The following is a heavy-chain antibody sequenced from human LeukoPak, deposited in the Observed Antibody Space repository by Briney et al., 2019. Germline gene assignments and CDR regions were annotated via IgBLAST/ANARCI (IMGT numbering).Heavy chain of an antibody. Sequence: PGGSLRLSCAASGFTFSDYEMNWVCQAPGKGLEWLSHISVSGTTIHYADSVKGRFTISRDNAKNSVYLQMNSLRAEDTAVYYCAREKEGYCSRTSCYLDYYYYYMDVWGKGTTVTISS. D-gene: IGHD2-2*01. CDR3: AREKEGYCSRTSCYLDYYYYYMDV. CDR1: GFTFSDYE. V-gene: IGHV3-48*01. CDR2: ISVSGTTI. J-gene: IGHJ6*03.